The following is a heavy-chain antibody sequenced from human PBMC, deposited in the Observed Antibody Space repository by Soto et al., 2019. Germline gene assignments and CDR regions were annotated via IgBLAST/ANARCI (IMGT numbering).Heavy chain of an antibody. CDR3: ARDPYPLYFMTTVTTMTHFDY. V-gene: IGHV3-21*01. CDR1: GFTFSSYS. D-gene: IGHD4-17*01. Sequence: RGSLRLSCAASGFTFSSYSMNWVRQAPGKGLEWVSSISSSSSYIYYADSVKGRFTISRDNAKNSLYLQMNSLRAEDTAVYYCARDPYPLYFMTTVTTMTHFDYWGQGTLVTVSS. CDR2: ISSSSSYI. J-gene: IGHJ4*02.